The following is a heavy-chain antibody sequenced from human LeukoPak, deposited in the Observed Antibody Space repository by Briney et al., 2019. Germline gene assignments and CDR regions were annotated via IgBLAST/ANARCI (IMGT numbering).Heavy chain of an antibody. Sequence: GGSLRLSCAASGFTFSSYAMSWVRQAPGKGLEWVSAISGSGGSTYHADSVKGRFTISRDNSKNTLYLQMNSLRAEDTAVYYCAKGRDTMVRGVILTFDPWGQGTLVTVSS. V-gene: IGHV3-23*01. D-gene: IGHD3-10*01. CDR3: AKGRDTMVRGVILTFDP. J-gene: IGHJ5*02. CDR1: GFTFSSYA. CDR2: ISGSGGST.